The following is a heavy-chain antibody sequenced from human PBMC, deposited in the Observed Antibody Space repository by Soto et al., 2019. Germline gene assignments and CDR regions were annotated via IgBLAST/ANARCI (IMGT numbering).Heavy chain of an antibody. D-gene: IGHD5-12*01. CDR1: GDTIISYY. Sequence: SETLSLTCTVSGDTIISYYWNWIRQPPGKGPEWTGYISYSGSTNYNPSLKSRVTISVDTSKNQFSLKLSSVTAADTAVYYCAGASTWHPGAFDIWGQGTTVTVSS. CDR2: ISYSGST. CDR3: AGASTWHPGAFDI. V-gene: IGHV4-59*08. J-gene: IGHJ3*02.